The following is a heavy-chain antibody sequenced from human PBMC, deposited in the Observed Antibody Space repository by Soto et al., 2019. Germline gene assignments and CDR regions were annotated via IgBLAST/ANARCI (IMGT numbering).Heavy chain of an antibody. J-gene: IGHJ4*02. CDR1: GFTFSSYS. D-gene: IGHD3-22*01. CDR2: ISSSSSYI. V-gene: IGHV3-21*01. CDR3: ARDTYYYDSSGYYEGVYFDY. Sequence: GGSLRLSCAASGFTFSSYSMNWVRQAPGKGLEWVSSISSSSSYIYYADSVKGRFTISRDNAKNSLYLQMNSLRAEDTAVYYCARDTYYYDSSGYYEGVYFDYRGQGTLVTVSS.